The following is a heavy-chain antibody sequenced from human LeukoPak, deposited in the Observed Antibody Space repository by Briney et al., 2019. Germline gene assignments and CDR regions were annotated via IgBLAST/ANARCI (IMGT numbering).Heavy chain of an antibody. CDR3: AEASEWSIIY. V-gene: IGHV4-39*01. J-gene: IGHJ4*02. D-gene: IGHD3-3*01. Sequence: SETLSLTCSVSGRPVSSRSYYWGWIRQPPGKGLEWIAVIYYSGTTYFNPSRTSRVTIFVDTSKNQFSLKLSSATAADTAVYYCAEASEWSIIYWGQGTLVTVSS. CDR2: IYYSGTT. CDR1: GRPVSSRSYY.